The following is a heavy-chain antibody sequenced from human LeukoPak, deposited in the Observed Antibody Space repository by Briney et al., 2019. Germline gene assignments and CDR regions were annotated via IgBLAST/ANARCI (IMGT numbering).Heavy chain of an antibody. Sequence: ASVKVSCKASGYTFTSYDINWVRQATGQGLEWMGWMNPNSGNTGYAQKFQGRLTMTRNTSISTAYMELSSLRSEDTAVYYCARGRSSSAPDDDYWGQGTLVTVSS. D-gene: IGHD6-6*01. J-gene: IGHJ4*02. CDR1: GYTFTSYD. CDR3: ARGRSSSAPDDDY. V-gene: IGHV1-8*01. CDR2: MNPNSGNT.